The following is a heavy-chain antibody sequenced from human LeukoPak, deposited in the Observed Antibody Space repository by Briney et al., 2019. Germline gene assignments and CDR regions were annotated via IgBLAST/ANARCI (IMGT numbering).Heavy chain of an antibody. D-gene: IGHD3-10*01. CDR3: ARVYSTNYYGSGDRPFLFDY. J-gene: IGHJ4*02. Sequence: VASVKVSCKASGYTFTSYAMHWVRQAPGQRLEWMGWINAGNDNTKYSQKFQGRVTITRDTSTSTAYMELTSLRSDDTAVYYCARVYSTNYYGSGDRPFLFDYWGQGTVVTVSS. CDR1: GYTFTSYA. V-gene: IGHV1-3*01. CDR2: INAGNDNT.